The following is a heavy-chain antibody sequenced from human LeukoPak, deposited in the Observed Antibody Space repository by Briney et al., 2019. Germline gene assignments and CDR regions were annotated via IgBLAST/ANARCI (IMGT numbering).Heavy chain of an antibody. CDR2: ISYDGSNK. J-gene: IGHJ1*01. Sequence: GGSLRLSCAASGFTFSSYGMHWVRQAPGKGLEWVAVISYDGSNKYYADSVKGRFTTSRDNSKNTLYLQMNSLRAEDTAVYYCAKDQTPPLHWGQGTLVTVSS. CDR1: GFTFSSYG. CDR3: AKDQTPPLH. V-gene: IGHV3-30*18. D-gene: IGHD4-23*01.